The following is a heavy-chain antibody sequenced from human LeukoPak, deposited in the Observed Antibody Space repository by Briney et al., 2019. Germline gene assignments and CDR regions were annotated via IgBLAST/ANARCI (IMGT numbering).Heavy chain of an antibody. Sequence: PSETLSLTCTVSGGSISSYYWSWIRQPPGKGLEWLGYVYYSGSTNYNPSLKSRVTMSLDTSKNQVSLKVDSVTAADTAVYYCARHVSSGGTYAHFDYWGQGTLVTVSS. CDR2: VYYSGST. J-gene: IGHJ4*02. CDR1: GGSISSYY. CDR3: ARHVSSGGTYAHFDY. D-gene: IGHD1-26*01. V-gene: IGHV4-59*08.